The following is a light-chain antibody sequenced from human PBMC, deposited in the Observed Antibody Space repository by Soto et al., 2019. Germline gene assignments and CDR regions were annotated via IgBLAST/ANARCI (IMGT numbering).Light chain of an antibody. CDR1: QGISNY. Sequence: DIQMTQSPSSLSASVGDRVTITCRASQGISNYLAWYQQKPGKVPKLLIYAASTLQSGVPSRFSDSGSGTDFTLTITSLQPEDVATYYCQKYNSAPHTFGQGTNLEIK. V-gene: IGKV1-27*01. J-gene: IGKJ2*01. CDR2: AAS. CDR3: QKYNSAPHT.